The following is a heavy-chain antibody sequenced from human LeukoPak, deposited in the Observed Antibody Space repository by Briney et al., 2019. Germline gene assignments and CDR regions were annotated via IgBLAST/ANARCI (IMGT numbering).Heavy chain of an antibody. CDR1: GXSISSSSYY. Sequence: SETLSLTCTVSGXSISSSSYYWGWIRQPPGKGLEWIGSIYYSGSTYYNPSLKSRVTMSVDTSKNQFSLKLSSVTAADTAVYFCATLIVRRVYWGQGTLVTVSS. D-gene: IGHD3-22*01. J-gene: IGHJ4*02. CDR3: ATLIVRRVY. V-gene: IGHV4-39*01. CDR2: IYYSGST.